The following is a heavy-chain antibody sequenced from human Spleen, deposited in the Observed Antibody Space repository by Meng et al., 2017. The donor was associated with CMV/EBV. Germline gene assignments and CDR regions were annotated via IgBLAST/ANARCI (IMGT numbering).Heavy chain of an antibody. CDR3: ARGPYYDFWSGYYEKKEYYFDY. V-gene: IGHV3-11*04. D-gene: IGHD3-3*01. CDR1: YL. CDR2: ISRRGSTI. Sequence: YLMSLIRQAPRKGLGWVSYISRRGSTIYYADSVKGRFTISRDNAKNSMYLQMNSLRAEDTAVYYCARGPYYDFWSGYYEKKEYYFDYWGQGTLVTVSS. J-gene: IGHJ4*02.